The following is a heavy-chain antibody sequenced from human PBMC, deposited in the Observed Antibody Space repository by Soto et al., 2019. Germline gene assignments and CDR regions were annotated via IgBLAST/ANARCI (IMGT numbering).Heavy chain of an antibody. Sequence: EVQLVESGGGLVQPGGSLRLSCAASGFTFSSYAMHWVRQAPGKGLEYVSVISGNGGSTYYANSVKGRFTISRDNSTNTLYLQMGSLGAEDMAVYYCARRGYGLYLDYWGQGTLVTVSS. D-gene: IGHD3-10*01. V-gene: IGHV3-64*01. CDR3: ARRGYGLYLDY. CDR1: GFTFSSYA. J-gene: IGHJ4*02. CDR2: ISGNGGST.